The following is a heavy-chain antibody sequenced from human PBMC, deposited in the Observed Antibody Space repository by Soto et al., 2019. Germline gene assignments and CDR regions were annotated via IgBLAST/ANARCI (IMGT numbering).Heavy chain of an antibody. J-gene: IGHJ3*01. V-gene: IGHV3-48*03. Sequence: PGGSLRLSCAASGFTFSSYEMNWVRQAPGKGLEWVSYIISRGSTIYYADSVKGRFTISRDNSKNTLSLQMSSLTADDTAIYYCVREGRGSFDFWGRGTVVTVSS. CDR3: VREGRGSFDF. CDR1: GFTFSSYE. D-gene: IGHD5-12*01. CDR2: IISRGSTI.